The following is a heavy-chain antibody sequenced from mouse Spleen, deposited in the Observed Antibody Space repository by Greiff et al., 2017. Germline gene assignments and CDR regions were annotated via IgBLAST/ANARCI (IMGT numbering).Heavy chain of an antibody. CDR3: ARSLRQGGYYDGMAMDY. Sequence: VQLQHSGPELVKPGASVKISCKASGYSFTDYNMNWVKQSNGKSLEWIGVINPNYGTTSYNQKFKGKATLTVDQSSSTAYMQLNSLTSEDSAVYYCARSLRQGGYYDGMAMDYWGQGTSVTVSS. CDR2: INPNYGTT. CDR1: GYSFTDYN. D-gene: IGHD2-1*01. V-gene: IGHV1-39*01. J-gene: IGHJ4*01.